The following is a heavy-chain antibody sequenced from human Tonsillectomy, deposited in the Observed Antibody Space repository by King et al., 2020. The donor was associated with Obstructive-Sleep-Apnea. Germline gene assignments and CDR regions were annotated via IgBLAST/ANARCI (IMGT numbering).Heavy chain of an antibody. CDR3: SRDNAKNSLYLQMNSLRAEDTALYYCAKDWGRSGYCSSTSCPNYYGMDV. V-gene: IGHV3-9*03. D-gene: IGHD2-2*01. J-gene: IGHJ6*02. CDR2: ISWNSGSI. CDR1: GFTFDDYA. Sequence: VQLVESGGGLVQPGRSLRLSFAASGFTFDDYAIHWVRQVPGKGLEWVSGISWNSGSIGYADSGKGRFTFSRDQAKNPLYLQSKRVGAVDMALVTISRDNAKNSLYLQMNSLRAEDTALYYCAKDWGRSGYCSSTSCPNYYGMDVWGQGTTVTVSS.